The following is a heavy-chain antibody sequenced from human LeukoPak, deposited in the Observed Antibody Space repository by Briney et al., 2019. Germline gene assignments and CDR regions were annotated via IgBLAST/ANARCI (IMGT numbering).Heavy chain of an antibody. Sequence: PGRSLRLSCAASGFTFSSYGMHWVRQAPGKGLEWVAVIWYDGSNKYYADSVKGRFTISRDNSKNTLYLQMNSLRAEDTAVYYCARDRSSADYYYGMDVRGQGTTVTVSS. V-gene: IGHV3-33*01. J-gene: IGHJ6*02. D-gene: IGHD6-19*01. CDR1: GFTFSSYG. CDR3: ARDRSSADYYYGMDV. CDR2: IWYDGSNK.